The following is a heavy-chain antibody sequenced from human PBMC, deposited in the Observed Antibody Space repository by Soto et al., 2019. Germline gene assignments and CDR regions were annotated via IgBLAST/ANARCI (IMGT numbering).Heavy chain of an antibody. D-gene: IGHD6-6*01. V-gene: IGHV1-69*13. CDR3: ARDGYSSSSVDY. Sequence: SVKVSCEASGGTFSSYAISGVREAPGQGLELMGGIIPIFGTANYAQKFQGRVTITADESTSTAYMELSSLRSEDTAVYYCARDGYSSSSVDYWGQGTLVTVSS. CDR1: GGTFSSYA. J-gene: IGHJ4*02. CDR2: IIPIFGTA.